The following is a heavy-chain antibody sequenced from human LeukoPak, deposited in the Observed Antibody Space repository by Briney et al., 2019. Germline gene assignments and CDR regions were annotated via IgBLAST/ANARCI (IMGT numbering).Heavy chain of an antibody. CDR3: VKDRSRIAVAGHFDY. J-gene: IGHJ4*02. D-gene: IGHD6-19*01. Sequence: GEPLRLSCAASGFTFSSYAMSWVRQAPGKGLEWVSGISGSGGNTFYADSVKGRFTISRDNSKNTLYLQMNSLRAEDTAVYYCVKDRSRIAVAGHFDYWGQGTLVTVSS. V-gene: IGHV3-23*01. CDR1: GFTFSSYA. CDR2: ISGSGGNT.